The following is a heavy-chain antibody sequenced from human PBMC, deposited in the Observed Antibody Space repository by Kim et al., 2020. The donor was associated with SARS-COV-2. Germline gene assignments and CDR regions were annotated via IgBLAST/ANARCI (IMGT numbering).Heavy chain of an antibody. CDR2: ISSSSSYI. CDR3: ARDKESGITIIVVEHPGGGWFDP. CDR1: GFTFSSYS. V-gene: IGHV3-21*01. J-gene: IGHJ5*02. Sequence: GGSLRLSCAASGFTFSSYSMNWVRQAPGKGLEWVSSISSSSSYIYYADSVKGRFTISRDNAKNSLYLQMNSLRAEDTAVYYCARDKESGITIIVVEHPGGGWFDPWAREPWSPSPQ. D-gene: IGHD3-22*01.